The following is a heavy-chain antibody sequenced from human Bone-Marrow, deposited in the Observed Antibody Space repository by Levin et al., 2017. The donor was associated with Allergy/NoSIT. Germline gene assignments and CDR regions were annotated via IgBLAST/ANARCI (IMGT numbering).Heavy chain of an antibody. J-gene: IGHJ5*02. CDR2: ISYDGSNK. D-gene: IGHD2-2*01. V-gene: IGHV3-30*18. CDR3: AKFGVVPAADATGVRIGSWFDP. Sequence: QTGGSLRLSCAASGFTFSSYGMHWVRQAPGKGLEWVAVISYDGSNKYYADSVKGRFTISRDNSKNTLYLQMNSLRAEDTAVYYCAKFGVVPAADATGVRIGSWFDPWGQGTLVTVSS. CDR1: GFTFSSYG.